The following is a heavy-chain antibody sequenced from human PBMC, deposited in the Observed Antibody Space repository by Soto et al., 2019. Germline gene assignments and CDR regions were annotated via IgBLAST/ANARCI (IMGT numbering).Heavy chain of an antibody. V-gene: IGHV3-23*01. CDR3: AKDATRTSGWYHFDY. Sequence: AGGSLRLSCAASGFTFYNFALGWVRQAPGKGLEWVSAITDSGGSTYYADSVKGRFTISRDNSKNTLYLQMNSLRAEDTAVYYCAKDATRTSGWYHFDYWGQGSLVTVSS. D-gene: IGHD6-19*01. J-gene: IGHJ4*02. CDR2: ITDSGGST. CDR1: GFTFYNFA.